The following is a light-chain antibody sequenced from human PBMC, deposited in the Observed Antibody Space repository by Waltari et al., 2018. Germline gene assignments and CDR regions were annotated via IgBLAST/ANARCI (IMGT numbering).Light chain of an antibody. CDR3: CSYAGLGIYV. CDR1: SSDVGNYNL. CDR2: EVT. Sequence: QSGLTQPASVSGSPGQSITVSCTGTSSDVGNYNLVSWYQQYPGQAPKLMVYEVTKRPSRVSDRFSGSKSGNTASLTISGLQSEDEADYYCCSYAGLGIYVFGTGTKVTVL. V-gene: IGLV2-23*02. J-gene: IGLJ1*01.